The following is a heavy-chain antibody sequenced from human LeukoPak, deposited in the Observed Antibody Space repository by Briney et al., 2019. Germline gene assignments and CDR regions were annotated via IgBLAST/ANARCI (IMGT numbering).Heavy chain of an antibody. D-gene: IGHD3-10*01. Sequence: GGSLRLSCAASGFTFSSYGMHWVRQAPGKGLEWVANIKQDGSEKYYVDSVKGRFTISRDNAKNSLYLQMNSLRAEDTAVYYCARGKVGGYYYGSGSYYPFYYFDYWGQGTLVTVSS. CDR1: GFTFSSYG. CDR2: IKQDGSEK. V-gene: IGHV3-7*03. J-gene: IGHJ4*02. CDR3: ARGKVGGYYYGSGSYYPFYYFDY.